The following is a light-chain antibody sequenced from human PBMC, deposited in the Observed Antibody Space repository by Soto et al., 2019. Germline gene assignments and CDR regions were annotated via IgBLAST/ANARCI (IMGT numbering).Light chain of an antibody. J-gene: IGLJ1*01. V-gene: IGLV2-11*01. CDR2: DVS. CDR3: CSYAGTYV. Sequence: QSVLTQPRSVSGSPGQSVTISCTGSSSDIGGYRYVSWYQQYPGKAPKLMIYDVSQRPSGVPDRFSGSTSGNTASLTISGLHADHEADYYCCSYAGTYVFGSGSKVTV. CDR1: SSDIGGYRY.